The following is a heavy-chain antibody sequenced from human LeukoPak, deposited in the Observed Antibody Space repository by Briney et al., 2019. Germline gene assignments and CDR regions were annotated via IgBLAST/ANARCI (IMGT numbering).Heavy chain of an antibody. V-gene: IGHV3-21*01. Sequence: PGGSLRLSCAASGFTFSSYSMNWVRQAPGKGLEWVSSISSSSSYIYYADSVKGRFTISRDNAKNSLYLQMNSLRAEDTAVYYCAREHSAAGVLGYWGQGTLVTVSS. J-gene: IGHJ4*02. CDR3: AREHSAAGVLGY. CDR1: GFTFSSYS. D-gene: IGHD7-27*01. CDR2: ISSSSSYI.